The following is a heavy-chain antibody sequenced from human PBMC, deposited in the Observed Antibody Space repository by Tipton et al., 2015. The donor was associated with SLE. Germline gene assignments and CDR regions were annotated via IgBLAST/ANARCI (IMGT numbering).Heavy chain of an antibody. Sequence: QLVQSGSELKKPGASVKVSCNASGYSFTTYALNWVRQAPGQDLEWMGWINTNTGTPTYAQDFTGRFVFSLDTSVSASYLQINGLKAEDTAVYYCARSGVPTAYYYYHMDVWGKGTTVTVSS. V-gene: IGHV7-4-1*02. D-gene: IGHD5-12*01. CDR3: ARSGVPTAYYYYHMDV. CDR1: GYSFTTYA. CDR2: INTNTGTP. J-gene: IGHJ6*03.